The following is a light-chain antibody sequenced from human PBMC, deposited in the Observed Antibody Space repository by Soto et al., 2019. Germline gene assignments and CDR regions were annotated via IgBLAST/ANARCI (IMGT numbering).Light chain of an antibody. Sequence: EFVLTQSPGTLSLSPGERATLSCRASQGVSSNLAWYQQKPGQAPRLLIYGASTRATGIPARFSGSGSGTEFTLTISSLQSEDFAVYYCQQYNNWPPMTFGQGTKVDI. CDR2: GAS. J-gene: IGKJ1*01. CDR1: QGVSSN. V-gene: IGKV3-15*01. CDR3: QQYNNWPPMT.